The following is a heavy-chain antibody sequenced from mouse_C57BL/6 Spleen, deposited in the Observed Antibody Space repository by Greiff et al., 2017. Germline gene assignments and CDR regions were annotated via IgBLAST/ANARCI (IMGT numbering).Heavy chain of an antibody. Sequence: VQLQQPGAELVRPGSSVKLSCKASGYTFTSYWMDWVKQRPGQGLEWIGNIYPSDSETHYNQKFKDKATLTVDKSSSTAYMQLSSLTSEDSAVFYCATLTAPFAYWGQGTLVTVSA. J-gene: IGHJ3*01. CDR1: GYTFTSYW. D-gene: IGHD1-1*01. CDR3: ATLTAPFAY. V-gene: IGHV1-61*01. CDR2: IYPSDSET.